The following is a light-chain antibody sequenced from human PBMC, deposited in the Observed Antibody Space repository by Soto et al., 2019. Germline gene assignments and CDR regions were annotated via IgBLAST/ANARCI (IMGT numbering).Light chain of an antibody. Sequence: EIVLTQSPATLSSFPGDRVTISCRASQYINTRLAWYQHRPGQAPRLLIYQTSLRAAGIPARFSASGSGTDFTLTISDVQPEDFALYYCHQRQSWPRTFGKGTKVDIK. J-gene: IGKJ1*01. CDR2: QTS. CDR3: HQRQSWPRT. V-gene: IGKV3-11*01. CDR1: QYINTR.